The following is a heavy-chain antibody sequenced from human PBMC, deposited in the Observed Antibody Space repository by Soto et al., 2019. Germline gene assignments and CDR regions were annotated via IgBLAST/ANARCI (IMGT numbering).Heavy chain of an antibody. CDR2: IYYSGDT. V-gene: IGHV4-39*01. CDR1: GGSISSDSFY. D-gene: IGHD2-15*01. Sequence: SETLSLTCTVSGGSISSDSFYWAWIRQPPGKGLEWIGIIYYSGDTYYNPSLAGRLTMSVDTSNQFSLTLRSVTAADTALYYCARNQPQRYCSGGTCRPAYGMDVWGQGTTVTVSS. J-gene: IGHJ6*02. CDR3: ARNQPQRYCSGGTCRPAYGMDV.